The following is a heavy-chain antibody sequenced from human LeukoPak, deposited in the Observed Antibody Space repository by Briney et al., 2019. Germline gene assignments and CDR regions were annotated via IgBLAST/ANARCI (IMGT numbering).Heavy chain of an antibody. CDR2: IYYSGST. CDR1: GGFISSSSYY. Sequence: SETLSLTCTVSGGFISSSSYYWGWIRQPPGKGLEWIGSIYYSGSTYYNPSLKSRVTISVDTSKNQFSLKLSSVTAADTAVYYCARVASSSWDEDDDYWGQGTLVTVSS. V-gene: IGHV4-39*07. J-gene: IGHJ4*02. CDR3: ARVASSSWDEDDDY. D-gene: IGHD6-13*01.